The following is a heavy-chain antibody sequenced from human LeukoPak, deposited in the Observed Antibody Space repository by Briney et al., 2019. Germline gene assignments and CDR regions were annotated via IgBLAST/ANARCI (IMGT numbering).Heavy chain of an antibody. Sequence: GGSLRLSCAVSGFTFNRYWMSWVRQAPGKGLEWVANIKRDGSEKYYVDSVKGRFTISRDNAKNSLYLQMNSLRAEDTAVYFCARYADSYYYYYMDVWGKGTTVTVSS. CDR1: GFTFNRYW. D-gene: IGHD2-2*01. CDR2: IKRDGSEK. V-gene: IGHV3-7*01. CDR3: ARYADSYYYYYMDV. J-gene: IGHJ6*03.